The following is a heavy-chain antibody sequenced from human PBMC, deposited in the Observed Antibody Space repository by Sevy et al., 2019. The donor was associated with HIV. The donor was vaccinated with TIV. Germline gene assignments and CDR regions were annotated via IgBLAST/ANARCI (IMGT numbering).Heavy chain of an antibody. J-gene: IGHJ5*02. V-gene: IGHV3-48*03. CDR1: GFTFSSYV. D-gene: IGHD3-22*01. CDR3: ARKGGAYDIGFDP. Sequence: GGSLRLSCAASGFTFSSYVMTWVRQAPGKGLEWISSISSSGTTIYYGDSVEGRFTISRDNPKNSLYLQMNSLRAEDTAVYYCARKGGAYDIGFDPWGQGTLVTVSS. CDR2: ISSSGTTI.